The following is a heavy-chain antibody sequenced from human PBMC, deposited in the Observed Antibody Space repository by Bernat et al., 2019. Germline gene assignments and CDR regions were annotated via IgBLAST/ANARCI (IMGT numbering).Heavy chain of an antibody. CDR1: GFTFSSYA. CDR2: ISYGGSNK. Sequence: QVQLVESGGGVVQPGRSLRLSCAASGFTFSSYAMHWVRQAPGKGPEGVAVISYGGSNKYTADAVKGRFAIARDNSKTTLYMQMNNLRAEDTAVYYCARGLWIFGVVEPTTDSRGAFDIWGQGTMVTVSS. CDR3: ARGLWIFGVVEPTTDSRGAFDI. V-gene: IGHV3-30*09. D-gene: IGHD3-3*01. J-gene: IGHJ3*02.